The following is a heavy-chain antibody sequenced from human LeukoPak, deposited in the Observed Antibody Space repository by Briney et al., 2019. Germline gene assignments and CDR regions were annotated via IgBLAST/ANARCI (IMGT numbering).Heavy chain of an antibody. D-gene: IGHD6-13*01. CDR3: TRVFVGDEYSSSGY. J-gene: IGHJ4*02. CDR1: GFTFSRYY. V-gene: IGHV3-74*01. CDR2: INSDGSST. Sequence: GGSLRLSCAASGFTFSRYYRHGVRQAPGKGLVRVSRINSDGSSTTYADSVKGRFTISRDNAKNTLYLQMNSLKVEDTAVYYCTRVFVGDEYSSSGYWGPRTLVTVSS.